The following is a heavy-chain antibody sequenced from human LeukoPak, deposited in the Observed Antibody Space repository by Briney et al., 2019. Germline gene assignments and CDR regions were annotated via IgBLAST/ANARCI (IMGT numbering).Heavy chain of an antibody. Sequence: GGSLRFSCAASGFSFSSYAMSWVRQAPGKRLEWVSAISGSGGSTYYADSVKGRFTISRDNSKNTLYLQMNSLRAEDTAVYYCAKDPGSGWNGGIFDYWGQGTLVTVSS. CDR2: ISGSGGST. J-gene: IGHJ4*02. D-gene: IGHD6-19*01. CDR1: GFSFSSYA. V-gene: IGHV3-23*01. CDR3: AKDPGSGWNGGIFDY.